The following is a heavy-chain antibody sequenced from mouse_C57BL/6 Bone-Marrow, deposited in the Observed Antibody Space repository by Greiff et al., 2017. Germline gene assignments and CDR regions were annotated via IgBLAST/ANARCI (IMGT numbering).Heavy chain of an antibody. CDR2: INPSNGGT. CDR1: GYNFPSYW. Sequence: QVQLQQPGTELVKPGASVKLSCKASGYNFPSYWMHWVKQRPGQGLEWIGNINPSNGGTHYNEKFKSKATLTVDKSSSTAYMQLSSLTSEDSAVYYCASPACYSNYVNYYAMDYWGKGTSVTVAS. CDR3: ASPACYSNYVNYYAMDY. V-gene: IGHV1-53*01. J-gene: IGHJ4*01. D-gene: IGHD2-5*01.